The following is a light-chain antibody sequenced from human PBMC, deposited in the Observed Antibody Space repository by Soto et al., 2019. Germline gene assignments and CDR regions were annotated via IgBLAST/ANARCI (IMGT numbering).Light chain of an antibody. CDR2: GAS. CDR3: QKLNAYPPWT. J-gene: IGKJ1*01. V-gene: IGKV1-9*01. CDR1: QGISSN. Sequence: QLTQSPSSLSASVGDRVTITCRASQGISSNLAWYQQKPGRAPKLLIFGASTLQSGVPSRFSGSGSGTDFTLTISSLQPEDFATYFCQKLNAYPPWTFDQGTKVEIK.